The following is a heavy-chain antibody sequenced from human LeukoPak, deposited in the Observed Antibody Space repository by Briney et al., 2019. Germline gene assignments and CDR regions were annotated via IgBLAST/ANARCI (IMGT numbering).Heavy chain of an antibody. D-gene: IGHD2-15*01. V-gene: IGHV3-23*01. Sequence: PPGGSLRLSCAASGFTFSSYGMSWVRQAPGKGLEWVSAISGSGGSTYYADSVKGRFTISRDNAKNSLYLQMNSLRAEDTAVYYCARDGSGVVVAATSRYGVGATSVRGFDYWGQGTLVTVSS. CDR1: GFTFSSYG. CDR2: ISGSGGST. CDR3: ARDGSGVVVAATSRYGVGATSVRGFDY. J-gene: IGHJ4*02.